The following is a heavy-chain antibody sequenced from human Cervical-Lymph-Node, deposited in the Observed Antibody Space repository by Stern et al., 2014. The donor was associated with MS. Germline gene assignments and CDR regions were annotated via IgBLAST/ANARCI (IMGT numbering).Heavy chain of an antibody. CDR3: ARGLVVSSSLWFDP. CDR2: MNPNIGNT. D-gene: IGHD6-6*01. Sequence: QVQLVQSGAEVKKPGASVKVSCKASGNTFINYDINWVRQAPGRGLEWIGWMNPNIGNTGYAQEFQGRVTMTTNPSISTVYMELSSLTSDDTAVYYCARGLVVSSSLWFDPWGQGTLVTVSS. J-gene: IGHJ5*02. V-gene: IGHV1-8*01. CDR1: GNTFINYD.